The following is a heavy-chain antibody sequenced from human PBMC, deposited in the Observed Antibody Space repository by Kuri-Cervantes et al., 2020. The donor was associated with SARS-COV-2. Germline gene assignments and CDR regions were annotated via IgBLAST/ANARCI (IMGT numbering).Heavy chain of an antibody. Sequence: GESLKISCAASGFTFSSYGMHWVRQAPGKGLEWVAFIRYDGSNKYYADSVKGRFAISRDNAKNSLYLQMNSLRAEDTAVYYCAREGETVTTSLTYWYFDLWGRGTLVTVSS. CDR2: IRYDGSNK. CDR1: GFTFSSYG. D-gene: IGHD4-17*01. J-gene: IGHJ2*01. CDR3: AREGETVTTSLTYWYFDL. V-gene: IGHV3-30*02.